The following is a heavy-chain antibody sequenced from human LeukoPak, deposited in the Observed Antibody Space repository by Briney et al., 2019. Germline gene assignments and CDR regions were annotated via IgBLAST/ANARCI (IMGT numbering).Heavy chain of an antibody. CDR1: GFTFSNYA. D-gene: IGHD5-24*01. V-gene: IGHV3-64*01. CDR2: INSNGGST. Sequence: GGTLRLSCAASGFTFSNYAMYWVRQAPGKGLEYVSGINSNGGSTYYTNSVKGRFTISRDNSKNTLYLQMGSLRVEDMAVYYCARRWPARDTVMVSTMIKWYFDLWGRGTLVTVSS. CDR3: ARRWPARDTVMVSTMIKWYFDL. J-gene: IGHJ2*01.